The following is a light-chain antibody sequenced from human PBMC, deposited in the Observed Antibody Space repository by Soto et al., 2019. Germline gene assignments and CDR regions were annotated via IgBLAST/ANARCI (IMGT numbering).Light chain of an antibody. Sequence: IVLTQSPGTLSLSPGERATLSCRASQSVSSSYLAWYQQKPGQAPRLLIYDASSRATGIPDRFSVSGSGTDFTLAISRLEPEDFAVYYWQQYGSSPSITFGQGTRLEIK. CDR3: QQYGSSPSIT. V-gene: IGKV3-20*01. CDR1: QSVSSSY. J-gene: IGKJ5*01. CDR2: DAS.